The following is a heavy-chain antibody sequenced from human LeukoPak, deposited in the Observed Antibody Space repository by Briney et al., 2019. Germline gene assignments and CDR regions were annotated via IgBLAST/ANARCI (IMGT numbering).Heavy chain of an antibody. Sequence: GGSLRLSCAASGFTFSSYAMSWVRQAPGKGLEWVSAISGSSSSTYYADSVKGRFTISRDNSKNTLYLQMNSLRAEDTAVYYCAKDLFSGSSWYDYMDVWGKGTTVTVSS. CDR2: ISGSSSST. CDR3: AKDLFSGSSWYDYMDV. D-gene: IGHD6-13*01. V-gene: IGHV3-23*01. CDR1: GFTFSSYA. J-gene: IGHJ6*03.